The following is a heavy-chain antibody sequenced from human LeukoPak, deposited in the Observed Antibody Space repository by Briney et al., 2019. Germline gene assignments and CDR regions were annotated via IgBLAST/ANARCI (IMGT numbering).Heavy chain of an antibody. J-gene: IGHJ4*02. CDR3: AKDFSFYHILTGYDY. CDR2: ISGSGGST. CDR1: GFTFSSYA. V-gene: IGHV3-23*01. Sequence: GGSLRLSCAASGFTFSSYAMSWVRQAPGKGLEWVSAISGSGGSTYYADSVKGRFTISRDNSKNTLYLQMNSLRAEDTAVYYCAKDFSFYHILTGYDYWGQGTLVTVSS. D-gene: IGHD3-9*01.